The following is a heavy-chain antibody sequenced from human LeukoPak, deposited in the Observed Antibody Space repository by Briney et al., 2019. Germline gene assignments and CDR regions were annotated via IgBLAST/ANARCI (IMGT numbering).Heavy chain of an antibody. CDR3: ARDRYYDSSGYYTYYFDY. D-gene: IGHD3-22*01. J-gene: IGHJ4*02. CDR2: IIPIFGTA. V-gene: IGHV1-69*05. CDR1: GGTFSSYA. Sequence: ASVKVSCKASGGTFSSYAISWLRQAPGQGLEWMGRIIPIFGTANYAQKFQGRVTITTDESTSTAYMELSSLRSEDTAVYYCARDRYYDSSGYYTYYFDYWGQGTLVTVSS.